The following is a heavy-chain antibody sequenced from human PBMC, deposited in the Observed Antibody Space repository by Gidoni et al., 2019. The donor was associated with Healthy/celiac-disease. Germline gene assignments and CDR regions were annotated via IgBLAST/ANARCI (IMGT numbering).Heavy chain of an antibody. Sequence: EVQLVESGGGLVQPGRSLRLSCAASGFTFDDYAMHWVRQAPGKGLEWVSGISWNSCSIGYADSVKGRFTISRDNAKNSLYLQMNSLRAEDTALYYCAKDSLEVVPTGWFDPWGQGTLVTVSS. J-gene: IGHJ5*02. CDR3: AKDSLEVVPTGWFDP. CDR2: ISWNSCSI. CDR1: GFTFDDYA. V-gene: IGHV3-9*01. D-gene: IGHD2-2*01.